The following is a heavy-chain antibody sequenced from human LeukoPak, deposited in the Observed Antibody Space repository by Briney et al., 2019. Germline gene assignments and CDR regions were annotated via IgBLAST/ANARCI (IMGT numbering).Heavy chain of an antibody. J-gene: IGHJ4*02. CDR3: VRHAVTTFEQGGYYFDY. CDR1: GGSISSSSYY. D-gene: IGHD4-17*01. Sequence: TSETLSLTCTASGGSISSSSYYWGCIRQPPGKGLEWIGSIYYSGNTYHNPSLKSRVTISVDTSKNQFSLKLRSVTAADTAVYYCVRHAVTTFEQGGYYFDYWGQGTLVTVSS. V-gene: IGHV4-39*01. CDR2: IYYSGNT.